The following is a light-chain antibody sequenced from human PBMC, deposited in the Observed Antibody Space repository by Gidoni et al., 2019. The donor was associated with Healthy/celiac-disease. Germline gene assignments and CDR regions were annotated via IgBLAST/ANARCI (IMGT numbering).Light chain of an antibody. J-gene: IGKJ4*01. Sequence: DIQMTQSPSSLSASVGDRVSITCRASQSINSYLNWYQQKPGKAPKLLIYAASSLQSGVPSRFSGSGSGTDFTLTISSLQPEDFVTYYCQQSHSTPSTFGGGTQVDIK. CDR2: AAS. CDR1: QSINSY. CDR3: QQSHSTPST. V-gene: IGKV1-39*01.